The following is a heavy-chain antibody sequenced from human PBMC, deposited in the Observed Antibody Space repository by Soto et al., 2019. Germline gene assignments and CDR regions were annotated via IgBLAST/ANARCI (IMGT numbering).Heavy chain of an antibody. V-gene: IGHV4-4*07. D-gene: IGHD3-10*01. J-gene: IGHJ6*02. Sequence: SETLSLTCTVSGGSISSYYWSWIRQSAGKGLEWIGRIYNGGNTQYNPSLKNRVTMSADTSKNQFSLRLNSVTAADTAVYYCARDGSDSYGLDVWGQGTTVTVSS. CDR3: ARDGSDSYGLDV. CDR2: IYNGGNT. CDR1: GGSISSYY.